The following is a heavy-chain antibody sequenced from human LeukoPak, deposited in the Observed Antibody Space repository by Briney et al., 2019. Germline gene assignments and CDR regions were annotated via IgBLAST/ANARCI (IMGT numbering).Heavy chain of an antibody. CDR2: ISSSGSYI. CDR1: GFTFSSYN. D-gene: IGHD6-13*01. Sequence: PGGSLRLSCAASGFTFSSYNINWASQAPGKGLEWVSSISSSGSYIYYADSVKGRFTISRDNAENSLYLQMNSLRAEDTALYYCARGSGSSSWYNSFDFWGQGTLVTVSS. CDR3: ARGSGSSSWYNSFDF. V-gene: IGHV3-21*01. J-gene: IGHJ4*02.